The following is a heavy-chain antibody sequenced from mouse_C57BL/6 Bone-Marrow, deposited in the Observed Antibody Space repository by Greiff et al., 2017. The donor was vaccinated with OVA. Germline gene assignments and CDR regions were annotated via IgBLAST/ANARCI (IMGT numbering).Heavy chain of an antibody. CDR2: INYDGSST. CDR3: ARDRGYWDFDV. D-gene: IGHD3-1*01. V-gene: IGHV5-16*01. CDR1: GFTFSDYY. J-gene: IGHJ1*03. Sequence: EVKLVESEGGLVQPGSSMKLSCTASGFTFSDYYMAWVRQVPEKGLEWVANINYDGSSTYYLDSLKSRFIISRDNAKHILYLQMSSLKSEDTATXYCARDRGYWDFDVCGTRTTVTVSS.